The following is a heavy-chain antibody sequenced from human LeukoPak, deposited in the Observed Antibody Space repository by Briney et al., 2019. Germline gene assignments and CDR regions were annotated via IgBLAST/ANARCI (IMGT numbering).Heavy chain of an antibody. CDR3: AREGTSGTHLNWFDP. D-gene: IGHD1-1*01. CDR2: IYGSGST. Sequence: SESLSLTCSVSGGSISSYYWSWIRQPPGKGLEWIGHIYGSGSTNYNPSLKSRVTLSVDTSKNQFSLKLSSVTAADTAVYYCAREGTSGTHLNWFDPWGQGTLVTVSS. J-gene: IGHJ5*02. CDR1: GGSISSYY. V-gene: IGHV4-59*13.